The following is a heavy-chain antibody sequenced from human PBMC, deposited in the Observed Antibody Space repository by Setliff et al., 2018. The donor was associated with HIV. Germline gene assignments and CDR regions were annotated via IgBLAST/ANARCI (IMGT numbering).Heavy chain of an antibody. J-gene: IGHJ4*02. V-gene: IGHV4-34*01. CDR3: VRGANFYTPRKRIFDH. D-gene: IGHD3-3*01. Sequence: SVTLSRTCAVYGESFSPYYWNWIRQSPGKGLEWNGEISHSGSSNYSPSLESLLTISVDTSKNQVPLKLNSVTAAASAVYYCVRGANFYTPRKRIFDHWGQGVLVTVSS. CDR2: ISHSGSS. CDR1: GESFSPYY.